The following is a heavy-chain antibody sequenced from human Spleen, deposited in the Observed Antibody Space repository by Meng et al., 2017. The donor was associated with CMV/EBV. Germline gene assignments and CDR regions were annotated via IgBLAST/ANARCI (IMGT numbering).Heavy chain of an antibody. J-gene: IGHJ3*02. V-gene: IGHV3-30*02. CDR1: GFTFRSYG. CDR3: AKYFAVVPVARDADAFDI. CDR2: IRSDASNR. D-gene: IGHD2-2*01. Sequence: GGSLRLSCGASGFTFRSYGMHWVRQAPGKGLEWVAFIRSDASNRFYSDSVKGRFTISRDNSKNTLYLQVNSLRAEDTAVYYCAKYFAVVPVARDADAFDIWGQGTMVTVSS.